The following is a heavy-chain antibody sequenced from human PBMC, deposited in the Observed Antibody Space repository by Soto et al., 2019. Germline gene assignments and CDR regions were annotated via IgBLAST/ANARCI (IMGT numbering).Heavy chain of an antibody. D-gene: IGHD2-15*01. CDR3: ARGSVVAAHESYFDY. J-gene: IGHJ4*02. Sequence: QVQLQQWGAGLLKPSETLSLTCAVYGGSFSGYYWSWIRQPPGKGLELIGEINHSGSTNYNPSLKSRVTISVDTSKNQFSLKLSSVTAADTAVYYCARGSVVAAHESYFDYWGQGTLVTVSS. V-gene: IGHV4-34*01. CDR1: GGSFSGYY. CDR2: INHSGST.